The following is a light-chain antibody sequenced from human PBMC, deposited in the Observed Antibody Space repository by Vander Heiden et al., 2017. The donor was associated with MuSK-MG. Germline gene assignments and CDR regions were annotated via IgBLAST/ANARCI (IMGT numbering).Light chain of an antibody. J-gene: IGLJ2*01. CDR1: ALPKQY. V-gene: IGLV3-25*03. CDR3: QSADSSGTYRGV. CDR2: KDS. Sequence: SYELTQPPSVSVSPGQTARITCSGDALPKQYAYWYQQKPGQAPVLVIYKDSERPSGIPERFSGSSSGTTVTLTISGVQAEDEAAYYCQSADSSGTYRGVFGGGTKLTVL.